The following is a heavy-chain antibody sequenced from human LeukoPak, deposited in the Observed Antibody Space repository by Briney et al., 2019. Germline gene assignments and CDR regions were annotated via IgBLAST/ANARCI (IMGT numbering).Heavy chain of an antibody. Sequence: GASVKVSCKASGYTFTSYGISWVRQDPGQGLEWMGWISAYNGNTNYAQKLQGRVTMTTDTSTSTAYMELRSLRSDDTAVYYCAREVYCSGGSCYPYYFDYWGQGTLVTVSS. D-gene: IGHD2-15*01. CDR2: ISAYNGNT. CDR3: AREVYCSGGSCYPYYFDY. V-gene: IGHV1-18*01. CDR1: GYTFTSYG. J-gene: IGHJ4*02.